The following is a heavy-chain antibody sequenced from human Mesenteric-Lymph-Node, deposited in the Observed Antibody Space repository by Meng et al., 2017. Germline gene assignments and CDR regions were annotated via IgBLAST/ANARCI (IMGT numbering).Heavy chain of an antibody. CDR3: ARDPSSGWPGYDY. V-gene: IGHV1-8*02. Sequence: ASVKVSCKASGGTFSSYAISWVRQAPGQGLEWMGWMNPNSGNTGYAQKFQGRVTMTRNTSISTAYMELSSLRSEDTAVYYCARDPSSGWPGYDYWGQGTLVTVSS. CDR2: MNPNSGNT. J-gene: IGHJ4*02. D-gene: IGHD6-19*01. CDR1: GGTFSSYA.